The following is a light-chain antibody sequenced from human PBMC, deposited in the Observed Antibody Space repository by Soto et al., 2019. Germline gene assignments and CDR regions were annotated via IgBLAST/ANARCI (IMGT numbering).Light chain of an antibody. Sequence: IVLTHSPGTLSFSPGERATLSCGASQSVSGKLAWYQQKPGQAPRLLIYDASSRATGIPDRFSGGGSGTDFTLTISRLEPEDFAVYYCQQFSSYPLTFGGGTKVDIK. V-gene: IGKV3-20*01. CDR1: QSVSGK. CDR2: DAS. CDR3: QQFSSYPLT. J-gene: IGKJ4*01.